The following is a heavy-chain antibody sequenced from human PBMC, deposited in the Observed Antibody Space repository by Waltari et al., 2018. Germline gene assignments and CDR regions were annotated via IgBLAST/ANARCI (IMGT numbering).Heavy chain of an antibody. CDR3: ARFIRLQLDWFDP. Sequence: QVQLQESGPGLMKPSETLSLTSTVPGGSISGYYWSWIRQPPGKGLEWIGYIYYSGSTNYNPSLKSRVTISLDTSKNQFSLKLSSVTAADTAVYYCARFIRLQLDWFDPWGQGALVTVSS. CDR2: IYYSGST. CDR1: GGSISGYY. D-gene: IGHD4-4*01. J-gene: IGHJ5*02. V-gene: IGHV4-59*08.